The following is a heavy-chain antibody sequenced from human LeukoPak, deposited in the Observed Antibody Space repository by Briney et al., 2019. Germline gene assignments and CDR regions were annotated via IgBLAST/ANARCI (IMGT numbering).Heavy chain of an antibody. CDR3: AKGTEGYYDSSGYLRGYFDY. V-gene: IGHV3-48*03. Sequence: GGSLRLSCAASGFTFSAYEMNWVRQAPGKGLEWLSYTSSSGSTIYYADSVKGRFTISRDNSKNTLYLQMNSLRAEDTAVYYCAKGTEGYYDSSGYLRGYFDYWGQGTLVTVSS. CDR1: GFTFSAYE. J-gene: IGHJ4*02. CDR2: TSSSGSTI. D-gene: IGHD3-22*01.